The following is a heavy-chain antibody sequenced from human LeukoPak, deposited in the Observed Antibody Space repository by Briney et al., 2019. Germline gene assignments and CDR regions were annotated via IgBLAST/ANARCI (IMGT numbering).Heavy chain of an antibody. D-gene: IGHD3-3*01. Sequence: ASVKVSCKASGYTFTSYDINWVRQATGQGLEWMGWMNPNSGNTGYAQKFQGRVTMTRNTSISTAYMELSSLRSEDTAVYYCARGGRITIFGVVENWFDPWGQGTLVTVSS. CDR2: MNPNSGNT. J-gene: IGHJ5*02. CDR3: ARGGRITIFGVVENWFDP. CDR1: GYTFTSYD. V-gene: IGHV1-8*01.